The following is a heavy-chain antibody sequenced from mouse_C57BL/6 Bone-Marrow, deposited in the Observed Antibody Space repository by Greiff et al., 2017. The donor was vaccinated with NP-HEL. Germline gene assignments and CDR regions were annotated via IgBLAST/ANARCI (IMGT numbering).Heavy chain of an antibody. Sequence: VQLQQPGAELVKPGASVKLSCKASGYTFTSYWMHWVKQRPGQGLEWIGMIHPNSGSTNYNEKFKSKATLTVDKSSSTAYMQLSSLTSEDSAVYYCASSGSSYPYAMDYWGQGTSVTVSS. J-gene: IGHJ4*01. V-gene: IGHV1-64*01. CDR3: ASSGSSYPYAMDY. CDR2: IHPNSGST. CDR1: GYTFTSYW. D-gene: IGHD1-1*01.